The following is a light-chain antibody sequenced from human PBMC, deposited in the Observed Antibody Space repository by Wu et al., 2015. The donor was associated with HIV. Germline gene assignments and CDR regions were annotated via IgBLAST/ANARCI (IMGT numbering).Light chain of an antibody. CDR2: DAS. CDR1: QSVSSY. V-gene: IGKV3-11*01. Sequence: EIVLTQSPATLSLSPGERVTLSCRASQSVSSYLAWYQQKPGQAPRLLIYDASNRATGIPARFSGSGSGTDFTLTISSLEPEDFAVYYCQQRSNWPPWWTFGQGTKVEIK. CDR3: QQRSNWPPWWT. J-gene: IGKJ1*01.